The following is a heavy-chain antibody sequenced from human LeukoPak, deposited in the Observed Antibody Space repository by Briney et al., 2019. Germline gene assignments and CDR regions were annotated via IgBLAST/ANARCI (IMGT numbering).Heavy chain of an antibody. J-gene: IGHJ4*02. CDR1: GFTFSNYE. CDR2: ISSSGSAI. D-gene: IGHD1-26*01. Sequence: GGSLRLSCAASGFTFSNYEMHWVRQAPGKGLEWVSYISSSGSAIFYADSVKGRFTISRDNAKNSLFLQMNSLRVEDTAVYYCARRGSYFEFDYWGQGTLVTVSS. CDR3: ARRGSYFEFDY. V-gene: IGHV3-48*03.